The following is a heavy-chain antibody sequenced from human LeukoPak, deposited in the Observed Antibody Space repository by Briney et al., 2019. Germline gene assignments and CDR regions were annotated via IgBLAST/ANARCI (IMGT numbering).Heavy chain of an antibody. CDR3: ARYDFWSGYDPHGMDV. J-gene: IGHJ6*02. CDR1: GGSISSSSYS. D-gene: IGHD3-3*01. CDR2: IYYSGST. V-gene: IGHV4-39*01. Sequence: PSETLSLTCTVSGGSISSSSYSWGWIRQPPGKGLEWIGSIYYSGSTYYNPSLKSRVTISVDTSKNQFSLKLSSVTAADTAVYYCARYDFWSGYDPHGMDVWGQGTTVTVSS.